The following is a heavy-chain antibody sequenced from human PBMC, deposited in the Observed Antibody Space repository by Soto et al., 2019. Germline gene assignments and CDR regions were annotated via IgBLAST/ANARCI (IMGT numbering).Heavy chain of an antibody. CDR2: INPNSGGT. D-gene: IGHD2-2*02. J-gene: IGHJ6*02. CDR3: AREKTTLRYCSSTSCYILGYYYYGMDV. CDR1: GYTFTGYY. Sequence: ASVKVSCKASGYTFTGYYMHWVRQAPGQGLEWMGWINPNSGGTNYAQKFRGRVTMARDTSISTAYMELSRLRSDDTAVYYCAREKTTLRYCSSTSCYILGYYYYGMDVWGQGTTVTVSS. V-gene: IGHV1-2*02.